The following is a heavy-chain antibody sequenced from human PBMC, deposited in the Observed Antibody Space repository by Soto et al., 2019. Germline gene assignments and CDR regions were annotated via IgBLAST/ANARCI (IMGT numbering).Heavy chain of an antibody. Sequence: EVQLVESGGGLVKAGGSLRLFCTASGFTFRNYNMHWVRQAPGKGLEWVSSISTGGAYMFYADSVKGRFTISRDNAQNSLFLQIDSPRAEDTAVYYCARDIASPGGDYFDSWGQGTLVTVSS. V-gene: IGHV3-21*06. J-gene: IGHJ4*02. D-gene: IGHD2-21*01. CDR3: ARDIASPGGDYFDS. CDR1: GFTFRNYN. CDR2: ISTGGAYM.